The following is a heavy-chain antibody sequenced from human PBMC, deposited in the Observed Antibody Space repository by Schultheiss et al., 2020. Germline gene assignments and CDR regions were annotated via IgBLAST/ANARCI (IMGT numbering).Heavy chain of an antibody. CDR2: IYPGDSVT. CDR1: GYSFASYW. V-gene: IGHV5-51*01. D-gene: IGHD4-17*01. J-gene: IGHJ6*02. Sequence: GESLKISCKGSGYSFASYWIGWVRQMPGKGLEWMGIIYPGDSVTLYSPYFQGQVTISADKSIITAYVQWSSLKASDTAMYYCARQPPGDYGAYYYYGMDVWGQGTTGTVSS. CDR3: ARQPPGDYGAYYYYGMDV.